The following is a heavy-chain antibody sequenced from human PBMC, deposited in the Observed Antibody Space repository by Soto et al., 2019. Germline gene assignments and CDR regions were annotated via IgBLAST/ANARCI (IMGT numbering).Heavy chain of an antibody. Sequence: ASVKVSCKASGYTFTSYGISWVRQAPGQGLEWMGWISAYNGNTNYAQKLQGRVTMTTDTSTSTAYMELRSLRSDDTAVYYCARDRLYCSGGSCYGNWFVPWGQGTLVTVSS. CDR1: GYTFTSYG. CDR2: ISAYNGNT. V-gene: IGHV1-18*01. J-gene: IGHJ5*02. D-gene: IGHD2-15*01. CDR3: ARDRLYCSGGSCYGNWFVP.